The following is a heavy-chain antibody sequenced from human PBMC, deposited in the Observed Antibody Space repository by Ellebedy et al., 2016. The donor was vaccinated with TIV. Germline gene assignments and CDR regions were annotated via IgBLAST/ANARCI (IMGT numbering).Heavy chain of an antibody. J-gene: IGHJ3*01. CDR2: IHSSGST. CDR1: GGSISNVY. Sequence: SETLSLXXTVSGGSISNVYLTLIRQSPVKGLEWIGYIHSSGSTNSSPSLKSRITISIDTSRNQFSLKLRSVTAADTAVYYCVRVAAPTYGAFDVWGEGTMVAVSS. V-gene: IGHV4-59*01. D-gene: IGHD3-10*01. CDR3: VRVAAPTYGAFDV.